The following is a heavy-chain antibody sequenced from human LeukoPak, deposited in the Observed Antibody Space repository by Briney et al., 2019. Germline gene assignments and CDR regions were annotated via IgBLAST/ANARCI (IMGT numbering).Heavy chain of an antibody. V-gene: IGHV1-2*02. CDR1: GYTFTSYG. Sequence: ASVKVSCKASGYTFTSYGISWVRQAPGQGLEWMGWTNPNSGGTNYAQKFQGRVTMTRDTSISTAYMELSRLRSDDTAVYYCARDVQGGIDYWGQGTLVTVSS. J-gene: IGHJ4*02. CDR3: ARDVQGGIDY. D-gene: IGHD3-16*01. CDR2: TNPNSGGT.